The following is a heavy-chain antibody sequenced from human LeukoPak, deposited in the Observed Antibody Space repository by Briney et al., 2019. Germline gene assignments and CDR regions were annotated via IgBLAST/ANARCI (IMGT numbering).Heavy chain of an antibody. D-gene: IGHD3-16*01. Sequence: GGSLRLSCAASGFTFSSYDMPWVRQATGKGLEWVSAIGTAGDTYYPGSVKGRFTISRENAKNSLYLQMNSLRAGDTAVYYCARGLRSVRGDAFDIWGQGTMVTVSS. CDR2: IGTAGDT. V-gene: IGHV3-13*01. CDR1: GFTFSSYD. CDR3: ARGLRSVRGDAFDI. J-gene: IGHJ3*02.